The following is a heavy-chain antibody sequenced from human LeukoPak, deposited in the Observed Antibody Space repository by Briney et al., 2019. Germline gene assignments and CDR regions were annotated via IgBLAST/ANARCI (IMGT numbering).Heavy chain of an antibody. CDR1: GGSFSGYY. V-gene: IGHV4-34*01. CDR3: ARVGRIGSGYYYYSMDV. D-gene: IGHD1-26*01. CDR2: INHSGST. Sequence: SETLSLTCAVYGGSFSGYYWSWIRQPPGKGLEWIGEINHSGSTNYNPSLKSRVTISVDTSKNQFSLKLSSVTAADTAVYYCARVGRIGSGYYYYSMDVWGKGTTVTVSS. J-gene: IGHJ6*03.